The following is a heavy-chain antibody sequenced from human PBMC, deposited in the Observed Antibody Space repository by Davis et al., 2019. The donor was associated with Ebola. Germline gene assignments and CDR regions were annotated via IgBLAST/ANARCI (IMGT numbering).Heavy chain of an antibody. V-gene: IGHV3-73*01. D-gene: IGHD5-18*01. CDR2: IRSKANSYAT. J-gene: IGHJ4*02. Sequence: PRGSLRLSCTASGFTVSGSDMHCVRQASGKGLEWVGRIRSKANSYATAYAASVKGRFTISRDDSKNTAYLQMNSLKTEDTAVYYCIASVQLWSYYWGQGTLVTVSS. CDR3: IASVQLWSYY. CDR1: GFTVSGSD.